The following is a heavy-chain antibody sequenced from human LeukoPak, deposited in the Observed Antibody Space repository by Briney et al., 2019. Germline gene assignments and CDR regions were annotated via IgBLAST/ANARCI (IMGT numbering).Heavy chain of an antibody. CDR3: AREGSPGTYDY. J-gene: IGHJ4*02. D-gene: IGHD6-13*01. Sequence: GGSLILSCAASGFTISSYTMHWVRQAPGKGLESVSAMSSDGGNTYYANSVKGRFTISRDNSWSTLYLQMDSLRAEDMAVYYCAREGSPGTYDYWGQGTLVTVSS. V-gene: IGHV3-64*01. CDR1: GFTISSYT. CDR2: MSSDGGNT.